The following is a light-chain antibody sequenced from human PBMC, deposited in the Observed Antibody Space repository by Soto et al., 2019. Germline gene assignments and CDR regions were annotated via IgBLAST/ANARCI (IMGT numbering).Light chain of an antibody. CDR2: AAS. V-gene: IGKV1-39*01. CDR1: QSISSY. Sequence: DIQMTQSPSSLSASVGDRVTITCRASQSISSYLNWYQQKPGIAPKLLIYAASSLQSGVPSRFSGGGSGTDFTLTISSLQPEDFATYYCQQSYSTPRTFGQGTKVDIK. CDR3: QQSYSTPRT. J-gene: IGKJ1*01.